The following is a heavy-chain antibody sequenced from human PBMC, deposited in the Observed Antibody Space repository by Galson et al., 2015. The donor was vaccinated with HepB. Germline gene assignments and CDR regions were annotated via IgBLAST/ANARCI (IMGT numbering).Heavy chain of an antibody. CDR2: ISAYNGNT. D-gene: IGHD3-10*01. Sequence: SVKVSCKASGYTFTSYGISWVRQAPGQGLEWMGWISAYNGNTNYAQKLQGRVTMTTDTSTSTAYMELRSLRSDDTAVYYCATRGPQAPYYYYGMDVWGQGTTVTVSS. V-gene: IGHV1-18*01. J-gene: IGHJ6*02. CDR3: ATRGPQAPYYYYGMDV. CDR1: GYTFTSYG.